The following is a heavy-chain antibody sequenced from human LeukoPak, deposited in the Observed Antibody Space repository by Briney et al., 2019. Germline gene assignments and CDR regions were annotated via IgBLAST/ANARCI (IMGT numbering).Heavy chain of an antibody. CDR2: ILMSTNYT. Sequence: PGGSLRLSCGASGFTLSGSYMSWIRQAPGKGLEWVSYILMSTNYTSYAASVKGRFTISRDNAKNSLYLQMNSLRAEDTAVYYCARDRCSSTSCFNWFDPWGQGTLVTVSS. J-gene: IGHJ5*02. D-gene: IGHD2-2*01. CDR3: ARDRCSSTSCFNWFDP. V-gene: IGHV3-11*06. CDR1: GFTLSGSY.